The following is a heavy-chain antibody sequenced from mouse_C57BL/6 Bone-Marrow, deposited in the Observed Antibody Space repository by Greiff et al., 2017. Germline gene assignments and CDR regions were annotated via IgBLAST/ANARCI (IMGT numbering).Heavy chain of an antibody. CDR1: GFNIKDDY. Sequence: VQLQQSGAELVRPGASVKLSCTASGFNIKDDYMHWVKQRPEQGLEWIGWIDPENGDTEYASKFQGKATIPADTSSNTAYLQLSSLTSEDTAVYYCTTARLYAMDYWGQGTSVTVSS. D-gene: IGHD3-2*02. CDR2: IDPENGDT. CDR3: TTARLYAMDY. V-gene: IGHV14-4*01. J-gene: IGHJ4*01.